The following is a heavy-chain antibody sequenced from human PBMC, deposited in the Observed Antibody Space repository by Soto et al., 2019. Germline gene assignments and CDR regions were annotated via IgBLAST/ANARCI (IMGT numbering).Heavy chain of an antibody. D-gene: IGHD3-22*01. Sequence: SDTLSLTCTVSGGSISSSSYYWGWIRQPPGKGLEWIGSIYYSGNTYYKPSLKRRVTISVDTSKKQITMKLSHMTAADTAVYYCARDVARYYYDSSGPIDYWGQGTLVTVS. CDR2: IYYSGNT. CDR3: ARDVARYYYDSSGPIDY. CDR1: GGSISSSSYY. V-gene: IGHV4-39*02. J-gene: IGHJ4*02.